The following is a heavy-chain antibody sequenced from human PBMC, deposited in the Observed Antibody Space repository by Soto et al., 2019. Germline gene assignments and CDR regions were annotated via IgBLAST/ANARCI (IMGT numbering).Heavy chain of an antibody. CDR3: ASPAGVGPLTGYCSSSYWFDP. CDR1: GDSISSSSDH. Sequence: QVQLQESGPGLVKPSETLSLTCTVSGDSISSSSDHWGWIRQPPGKVLEWIGSIYYRENTYYNPSLKSRVTVSVDPSKNKFPLKLSSVTVADTALYYCASPAGVGPLTGYCSSSYWFDPWGQGTLVTVSS. D-gene: IGHD6-6*01. J-gene: IGHJ5*02. CDR2: IYYRENT. V-gene: IGHV4-39*01.